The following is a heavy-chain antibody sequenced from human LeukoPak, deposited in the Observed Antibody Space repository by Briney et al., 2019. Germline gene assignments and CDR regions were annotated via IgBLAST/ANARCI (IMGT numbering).Heavy chain of an antibody. CDR2: ISYDGSNK. CDR1: GFTFSSYA. CDR3: AKSVSGALCDY. Sequence: GGSLRLSCAASGFTFSSYAMHWVRQAPGKGLEWVAVISYDGSNKYYADSVKGRFTISRDNSKNTLYLQMNSLRAEDTAVYYCAKSVSGALCDYWGQGTLVTVSS. J-gene: IGHJ4*02. V-gene: IGHV3-30*04. D-gene: IGHD4/OR15-4a*01.